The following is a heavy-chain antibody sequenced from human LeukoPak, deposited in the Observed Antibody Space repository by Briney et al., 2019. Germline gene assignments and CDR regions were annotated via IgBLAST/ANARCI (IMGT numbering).Heavy chain of an antibody. D-gene: IGHD3-10*01. V-gene: IGHV4-61*02. J-gene: IGHJ6*03. CDR3: ARSMVRGVIYYYYYMDV. CDR2: IYTSGST. Sequence: PSETLSLTCTVSGGSISSGSYYWSWIRQPAGKGLEWIGRIYTSGSTNYNPSLKSRVTISVDTSKNQFSLKLSSVTAADTAVYYCARSMVRGVIYYYYYMDVWGKGTTVTISS. CDR1: GGSISSGSYY.